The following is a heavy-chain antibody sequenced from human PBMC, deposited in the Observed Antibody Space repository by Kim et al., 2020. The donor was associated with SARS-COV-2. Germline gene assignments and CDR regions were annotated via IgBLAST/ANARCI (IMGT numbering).Heavy chain of an antibody. V-gene: IGHV1-18*01. J-gene: IGHJ3*02. CDR3: ARDGDSPSDAFDI. CDR2: ISTYNGNT. CDR1: GYTFTSYG. Sequence: ASVKVSCKASGYTFTSYGIIWVRQAPGQGLEWMGWISTYNGNTNYAQKLQGRVTMTTDTSTSTAYMELRSLRTDDTAVYYCARDGDSPSDAFDIWGQGTMVTVSS. D-gene: IGHD4-17*01.